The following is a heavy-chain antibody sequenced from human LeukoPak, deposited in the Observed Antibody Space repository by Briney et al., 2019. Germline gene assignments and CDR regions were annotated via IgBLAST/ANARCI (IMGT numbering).Heavy chain of an antibody. CDR1: GGSIGSKY. CDR2: IYYTGAT. J-gene: IGHJ4*02. CDR3: AKYGNSGWVIDN. V-gene: IGHV4-59*08. Sequence: KPSETLSLTCTVSGGSIGSKYWTLIPQPPGKGLEYIGYIYYTGATNYNPSLKSRVTISVDTSKNQFSLKMTSVTAADTAVYFCAKYGNSGWVIDNWGQGTLVTVSS. D-gene: IGHD6-19*01.